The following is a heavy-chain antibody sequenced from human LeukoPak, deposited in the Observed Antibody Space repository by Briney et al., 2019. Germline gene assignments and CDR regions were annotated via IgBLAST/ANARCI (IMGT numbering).Heavy chain of an antibody. Sequence: SETLSLTCTVSGGSISSGDYYWSWIRQPPGTGLEWIGYIYYSGSTYYNPSLKSRVTISVDTSKNQFSLKLSSVTAADTAVYYCARAISRWVGMVRGVIDYWGQGTLVTVSS. D-gene: IGHD3-10*01. CDR1: GGSISSGDYY. CDR3: ARAISRWVGMVRGVIDY. CDR2: IYYSGST. J-gene: IGHJ4*02. V-gene: IGHV4-30-4*01.